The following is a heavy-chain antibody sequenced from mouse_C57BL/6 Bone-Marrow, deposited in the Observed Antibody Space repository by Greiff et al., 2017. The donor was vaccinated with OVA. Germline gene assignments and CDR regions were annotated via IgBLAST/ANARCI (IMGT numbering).Heavy chain of an antibody. Sequence: QVQLQQSGAELVRPGASVKLSCKASGYTFTDYYINWVKQRPGQGLEWIARIYPGSGNTYYNEKFKGKATLTAEKSSSTAYMQRSSLTSEDSAVYFCARGHYYGSSLYYYAMDYWGQGTSVTVSS. CDR3: ARGHYYGSSLYYYAMDY. CDR1: GYTFTDYY. J-gene: IGHJ4*01. CDR2: IYPGSGNT. V-gene: IGHV1-76*01. D-gene: IGHD1-1*01.